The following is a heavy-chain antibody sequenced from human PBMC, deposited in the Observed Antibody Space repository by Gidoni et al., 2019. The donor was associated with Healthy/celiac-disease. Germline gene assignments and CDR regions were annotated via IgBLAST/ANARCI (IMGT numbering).Heavy chain of an antibody. Sequence: QVQLVQSGAEVKKPGSSVKVSCMASGGTFSSYATSWVRQAPGQGLEWMGGIIPIFGTANYAQKFRGRVTINADESTSTAYVEVSSLRSEDTAMYYCATSGWMDAFDVWGQGTMVTVSS. CDR1: GGTFSSYA. V-gene: IGHV1-69*01. D-gene: IGHD3-10*01. CDR3: ATSGWMDAFDV. CDR2: IIPIFGTA. J-gene: IGHJ3*01.